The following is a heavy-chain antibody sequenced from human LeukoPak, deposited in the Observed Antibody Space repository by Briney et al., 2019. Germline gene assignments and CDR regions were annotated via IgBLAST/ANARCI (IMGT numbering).Heavy chain of an antibody. CDR1: GFTFTSYW. CDR3: ARPPIDSKSWYQAFDL. Sequence: PGGSLRLSCAAPGFTFTSYWMGWVRQAPGKGLEWVANIQQGGSHKYYVDSVEGRFTIPRDNAKNSLYLQMNSLRAEDTAVYYCARPPIDSKSWYQAFDLWGQGTMVTVSS. J-gene: IGHJ3*01. CDR2: IQQGGSHK. V-gene: IGHV3-7*01. D-gene: IGHD6-13*01.